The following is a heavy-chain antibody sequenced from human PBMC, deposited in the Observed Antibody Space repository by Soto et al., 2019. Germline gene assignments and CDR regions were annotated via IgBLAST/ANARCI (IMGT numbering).Heavy chain of an antibody. CDR2: ISGSGGST. V-gene: IGHV3-23*01. CDR3: AKGGLYDYVWGSYRYNEDY. Sequence: GGSLRLSCAASGFTFSSYAMSWVRQAPGKGLEWVSAISGSGGSTYYADSVKGRFTISRDNSKNTLYLQMNSLRAEDTAVYYCAKGGLYDYVWGSYRYNEDYWGQGTLVTVSS. J-gene: IGHJ4*02. D-gene: IGHD3-16*02. CDR1: GFTFSSYA.